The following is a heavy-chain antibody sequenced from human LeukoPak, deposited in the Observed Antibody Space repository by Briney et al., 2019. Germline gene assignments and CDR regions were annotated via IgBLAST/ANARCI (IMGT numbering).Heavy chain of an antibody. Sequence: SQTLSLTCAISEDSVSSNSAAWNWIRQSPSRGLEWQGRTYYRSKWYNDYAVSVKSRITINPDTSKNQFSLQLNSVTPEDTAVYYCARVGSAVAGITPFDYWGQGTLVTVSS. D-gene: IGHD6-19*01. CDR3: ARVGSAVAGITPFDY. V-gene: IGHV6-1*01. J-gene: IGHJ4*02. CDR2: TYYRSKWYN. CDR1: EDSVSSNSAA.